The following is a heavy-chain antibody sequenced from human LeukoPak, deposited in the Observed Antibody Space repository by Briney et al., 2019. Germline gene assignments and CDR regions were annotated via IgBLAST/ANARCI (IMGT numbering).Heavy chain of an antibody. CDR1: GFTFSTYS. CDR3: AREPNRDYYDSSGYPSDY. CDR2: ISGSSSSSDGGAI. J-gene: IGHJ4*02. Sequence: GGSLRLSCTASGFTFSTYSMNWVRQAPGRGLEWVSYISGSSSSSDGGAIQYADSVKGRFTISRDNAKNSLYLQMNSLRAEDTAVYYCAREPNRDYYDSSGYPSDYWGQGTLVTVSS. V-gene: IGHV3-48*04. D-gene: IGHD3-22*01.